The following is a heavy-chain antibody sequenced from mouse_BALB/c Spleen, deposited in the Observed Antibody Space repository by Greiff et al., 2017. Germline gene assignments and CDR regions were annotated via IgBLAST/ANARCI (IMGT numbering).Heavy chain of an antibody. Sequence: EVQLVESGTVLARPGASVKMSCKASGYTFTSYWMHWVKQRPGQGLEWIGAIYPGNSDTSYNQKFKGKAKLTAVTSTSTAYMELSSLTNEDSAVYYCTREYDGYYLRFAYWGQGTLVTVSA. V-gene: IGHV1-5*01. CDR1: GYTFTSYW. CDR3: TREYDGYYLRFAY. D-gene: IGHD2-3*01. J-gene: IGHJ3*01. CDR2: IYPGNSDT.